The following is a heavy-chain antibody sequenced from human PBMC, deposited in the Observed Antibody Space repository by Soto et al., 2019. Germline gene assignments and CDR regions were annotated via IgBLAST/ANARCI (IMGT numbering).Heavy chain of an antibody. CDR3: ARGLRGIDS. Sequence: PSETLSLTCTFSSFSISSNNYYWGWVRQPPGQGLEWIGSIYYSGSTYYNPSLKSRITISEDAFKSQFSLKLTSVTAADTAVYYCARGLRGIDSWGQGTLVTVSS. V-gene: IGHV4-39*01. CDR1: SFSISSNNYY. CDR2: IYYSGST. D-gene: IGHD3-10*01. J-gene: IGHJ4*02.